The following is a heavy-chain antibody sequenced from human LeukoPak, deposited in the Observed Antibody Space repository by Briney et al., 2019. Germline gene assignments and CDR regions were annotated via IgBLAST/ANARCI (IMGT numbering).Heavy chain of an antibody. V-gene: IGHV3-30*18. J-gene: IGHJ4*02. D-gene: IGHD2-2*01. CDR3: VKDNVCRVVVPAAIDY. Sequence: GRSLRLSCAASGFTFSSYGMHWVRQAPGKGLEWVAVISYDGSNKYYADSVKGRFTISRDNSKNTLYLQMNSLRAEDTAVYYCVKDNVCRVVVPAAIDYWGQGTLVTVSS. CDR2: ISYDGSNK. CDR1: GFTFSSYG.